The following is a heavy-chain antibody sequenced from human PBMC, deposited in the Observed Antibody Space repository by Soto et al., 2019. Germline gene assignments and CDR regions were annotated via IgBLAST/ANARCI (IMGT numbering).Heavy chain of an antibody. CDR1: GGTFSSYA. J-gene: IGHJ2*01. D-gene: IGHD3-22*01. CDR2: IIPIFGTA. CDR3: ARSPFEAFYDSSGDWYFDL. V-gene: IGHV1-69*06. Sequence: SVKVSCKASGGTFSSYAISWVRQAPGQGLEWMGGIIPIFGTANYAQKFQGRVTITADKSTSTAYMELSSLRSEDTAVYYCARSPFEAFYDSSGDWYFDLWGRGTLVTVYS.